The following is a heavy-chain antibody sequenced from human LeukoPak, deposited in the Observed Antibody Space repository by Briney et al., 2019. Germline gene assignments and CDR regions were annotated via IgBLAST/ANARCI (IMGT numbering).Heavy chain of an antibody. V-gene: IGHV4-39*07. J-gene: IGHJ4*02. CDR1: GGSISSSSYY. CDR2: IYYSGST. CDR3: ARDTPRLYYFDY. Sequence: PSETLSLTCTVSGGSISSSSYYWGWIRQPPGKGLEWIGSIYYSGSTYYNPSLKSRVTISVDTSKNQFSLKLSSVTAADTAVYYCARDTPRLYYFDYWGQGTLVTVSS. D-gene: IGHD6-25*01.